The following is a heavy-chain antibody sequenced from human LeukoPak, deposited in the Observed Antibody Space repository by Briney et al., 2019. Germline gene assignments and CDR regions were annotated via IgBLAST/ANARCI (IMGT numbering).Heavy chain of an antibody. V-gene: IGHV4-59*01. CDR3: ARAYYDILTGYYIDY. J-gene: IGHJ4*02. CDR2: IYYSGST. D-gene: IGHD3-9*01. CDR1: GGSISSYY. Sequence: PSETLSLTCTVPGGSISSYYWSWIRQPPGKGLEWIGYIYYSGSTNYNPSLKSRVTISVDTCKNQFSLKLSSVTAADTAVYYCARAYYDILTGYYIDYWGQGTLVTVSS.